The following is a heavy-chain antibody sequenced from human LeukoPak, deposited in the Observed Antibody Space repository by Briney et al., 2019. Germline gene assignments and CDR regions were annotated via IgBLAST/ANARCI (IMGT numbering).Heavy chain of an antibody. CDR2: INHSGST. V-gene: IGHV4-34*01. J-gene: IGHJ4*02. D-gene: IGHD3-10*01. Sequence: SETLSLTCAVYGGSFSGYYWSWIRQPPGKGLEWIGEINHSGSTNYNPSLKSRVTISVDTSKNQFSLKLSSVTAADTAVYYCARVKYGSGSYLADNFDYWGQGTLVTVSS. CDR1: GGSFSGYY. CDR3: ARVKYGSGSYLADNFDY.